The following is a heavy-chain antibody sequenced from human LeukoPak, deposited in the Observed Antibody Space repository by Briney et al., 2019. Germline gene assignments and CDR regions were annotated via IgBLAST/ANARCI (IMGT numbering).Heavy chain of an antibody. CDR1: GGSISSSSYY. CDR3: ASARSGSWLQFVPEFDY. V-gene: IGHV4-39*01. J-gene: IGHJ4*02. D-gene: IGHD5-24*01. Sequence: SETLSLICPVSGGSISSSSYYWGWIRQPPGKGLEWIGSIYYSGSTYYNPSLKSRVAISVDTSKNQFSLMLSSVTAADTAVYYCASARSGSWLQFVPEFDYWGQGTLVTVSS. CDR2: IYYSGST.